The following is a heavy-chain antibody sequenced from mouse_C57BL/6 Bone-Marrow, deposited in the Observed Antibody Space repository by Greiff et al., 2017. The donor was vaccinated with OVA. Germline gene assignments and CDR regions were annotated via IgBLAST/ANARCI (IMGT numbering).Heavy chain of an antibody. V-gene: IGHV14-3*01. Sequence: VQLQQSVAELVRPGASVKLSCTASGYNIKNTYMHWVKQRPGQGLEWIGRIDPANGNTKYAPKFQGKATLTADKSSNTAYLQLSSLTSEDTAISYCARDLLWYLYYYAVDYEGQGTSVTVTS. J-gene: IGHJ4*01. CDR1: GYNIKNTY. CDR3: ARDLLWYLYYYAVDY. CDR2: IDPANGNT. D-gene: IGHD2-1*01.